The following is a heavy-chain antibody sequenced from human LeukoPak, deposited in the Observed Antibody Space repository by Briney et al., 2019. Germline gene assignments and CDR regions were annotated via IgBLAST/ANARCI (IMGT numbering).Heavy chain of an antibody. Sequence: GGSLRLSCAASGFTVSSNYMIWVRQAPGKGLEWVSVVYRGDDAYYANSVKGRFTISRDISKNTLYLQMNSLRADDTAVYYCARVHGHFQHWGQGTLVTVSS. CDR1: GFTVSSNY. V-gene: IGHV3-53*01. CDR3: ARVHGHFQH. D-gene: IGHD3/OR15-3a*01. J-gene: IGHJ1*01. CDR2: VYRGDDA.